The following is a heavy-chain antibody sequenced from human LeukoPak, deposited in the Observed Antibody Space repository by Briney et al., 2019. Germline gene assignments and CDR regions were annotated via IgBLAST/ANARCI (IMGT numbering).Heavy chain of an antibody. Sequence: GGSLRLSCAVSGFTFTTYWMTWVRQAPGKGLEWVANINQDGSAKYYVDSMKGRFTISRDNAKNSLYLQMNSLRAEDTAVYYCARQSQDYWGQGTLVTVSS. V-gene: IGHV3-7*01. CDR1: GFTFTTYW. CDR2: INQDGSAK. CDR3: ARQSQDY. J-gene: IGHJ4*02.